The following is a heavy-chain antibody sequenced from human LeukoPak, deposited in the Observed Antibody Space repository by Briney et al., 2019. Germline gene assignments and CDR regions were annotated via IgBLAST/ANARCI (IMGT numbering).Heavy chain of an antibody. Sequence: GGSLRLSCAASGFTVSNNYMNWVRQAPGKGLEWVSSISSSSNYIYYADSVRGRFTVSRDNAKNSLYLQMNSLRAEDTAVYYCARGFYYGLDVWGKGTTVTISS. CDR2: ISSSSNYI. J-gene: IGHJ6*04. CDR1: GFTVSNNY. CDR3: ARGFYYGLDV. V-gene: IGHV3-21*01.